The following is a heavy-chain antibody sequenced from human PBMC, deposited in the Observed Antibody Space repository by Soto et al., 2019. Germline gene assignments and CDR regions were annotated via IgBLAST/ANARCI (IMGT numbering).Heavy chain of an antibody. Sequence: DVQLVQSGAEVKKPGESLRISCKTSGQRFTNHWINWLRQMPGKTLQWMGKIDPSDSYTKYSPSFQGHVTMSVDESMTTAYLHWSSVRASDTAIYYCTRDQYDLRNGAQDAFDIWGQGTIVVVSS. J-gene: IGHJ3*02. D-gene: IGHD3-3*01. CDR3: TRDQYDLRNGAQDAFDI. CDR2: IDPSDSYT. CDR1: GQRFTNHW. V-gene: IGHV5-10-1*03.